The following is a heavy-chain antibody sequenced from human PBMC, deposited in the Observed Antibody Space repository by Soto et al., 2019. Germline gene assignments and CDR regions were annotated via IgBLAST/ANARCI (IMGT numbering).Heavy chain of an antibody. V-gene: IGHV3-13*01. D-gene: IGHD1-20*01. CDR2: IGTAGDT. CDR3: ARITRFYGMDV. J-gene: IGHJ6*02. Sequence: GGSLRLSCAASGFTFSSYDMHWVRQATGKGLEWVSAIGTAGDTYYPGSVKGRFTISRENAKNPLYLQMNSLRAEDTAVYYCARITRFYGMDVWGQGTTVTVSS. CDR1: GFTFSSYD.